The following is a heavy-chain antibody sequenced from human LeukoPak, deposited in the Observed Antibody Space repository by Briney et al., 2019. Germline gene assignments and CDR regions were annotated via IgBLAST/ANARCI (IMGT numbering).Heavy chain of an antibody. CDR3: ARVSGYHWESFYDY. CDR2: IYYSGST. Sequence: SETLSLTCTVSGYSISSYYWSWIRQPPGKGLEWIGYIYYSGSTNYNPSLKSRVTISVDTSKNQFSLKLRSVTAADTAVYYCARVSGYHWESFYDYWGQGTLVTVSS. D-gene: IGHD5-12*01. V-gene: IGHV4-59*01. CDR1: GYSISSYY. J-gene: IGHJ4*02.